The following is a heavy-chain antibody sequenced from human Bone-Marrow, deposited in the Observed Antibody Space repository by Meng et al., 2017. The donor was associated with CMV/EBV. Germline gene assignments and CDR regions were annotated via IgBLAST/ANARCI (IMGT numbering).Heavy chain of an antibody. J-gene: IGHJ4*02. D-gene: IGHD1-26*01. CDR2: INPSGGST. CDR1: GYTCTSYY. Sequence: AAVMGSCKASGYTCTSYYMHWVRQAPGQGLEWMGIINPSGGSTSYEQKFQGRVTMTRDTSTSTVYMELSSLRSEDTDVYYCARLVGATHNWGQGTLVTVSS. V-gene: IGHV1-46*01. CDR3: ARLVGATHN.